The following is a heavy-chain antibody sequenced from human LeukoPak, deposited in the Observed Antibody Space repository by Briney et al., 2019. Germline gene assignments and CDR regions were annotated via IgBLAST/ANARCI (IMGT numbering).Heavy chain of an antibody. V-gene: IGHV1-8*01. CDR2: TNPNSGNT. CDR1: GYTFTSYD. CDR3: ARGSLSSSSWYMVWFDP. D-gene: IGHD6-13*01. Sequence: ASVKVSCKAAGYTFTSYDINWVRQATGQGIEWMGWTNPNSGNTGYAQKFQGRVTMTRNTSISTAYMELSSLRSEDTAVYYCARGSLSSSSWYMVWFDPWGQGTLVTVSS. J-gene: IGHJ5*02.